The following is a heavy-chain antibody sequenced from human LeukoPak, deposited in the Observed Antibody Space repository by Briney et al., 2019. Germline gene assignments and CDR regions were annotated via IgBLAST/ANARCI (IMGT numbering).Heavy chain of an antibody. Sequence: GGSLRLSCAASGFTFSTYGIHWVRQAPGKGLEWVAFIRYDGSDKYYADSVKGRFTISRDNSKNTLYLQMNSLRSEDTAVYYCARRRRGSSGSYYFDCWGQGTLVTVSS. J-gene: IGHJ4*02. CDR1: GFTFSTYG. D-gene: IGHD1-26*01. CDR3: ARRRRGSSGSYYFDC. CDR2: IRYDGSDK. V-gene: IGHV3-30*02.